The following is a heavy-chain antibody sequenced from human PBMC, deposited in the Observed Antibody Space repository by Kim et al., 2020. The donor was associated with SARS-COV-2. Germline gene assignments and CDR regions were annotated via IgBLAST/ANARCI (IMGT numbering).Heavy chain of an antibody. V-gene: IGHV3-66*04. J-gene: IGHJ3*02. CDR3: ARRPWTSCYTGALCAFDI. D-gene: IGHD2-2*02. Sequence: GGSLRLSCAASGFTVSSNYMSWVRQAPGKGLEWVSVIYSGGSTYYADSVKGRFTISRDNSKNTLYLQMNSLRAEDTAVYYCARRPWTSCYTGALCAFDIWGQGTMVTVSS. CDR1: GFTVSSNY. CDR2: IYSGGST.